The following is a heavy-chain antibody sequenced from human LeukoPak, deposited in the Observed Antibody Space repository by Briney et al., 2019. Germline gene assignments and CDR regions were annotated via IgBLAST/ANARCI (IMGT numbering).Heavy chain of an antibody. CDR2: ISGSGGST. J-gene: IGHJ4*02. D-gene: IGHD5-18*01. V-gene: IGHV3-23*01. Sequence: GGSLRPSCAASGFTFSSYAMSWVRQAPGKGLEWVSAISGSGGSTYYADSVKGRFTISRDNSKNTLYLQMNSLRAEDTAVYYCAKDRGDSYGHFDYWGQGTLVTVSS. CDR3: AKDRGDSYGHFDY. CDR1: GFTFSSYA.